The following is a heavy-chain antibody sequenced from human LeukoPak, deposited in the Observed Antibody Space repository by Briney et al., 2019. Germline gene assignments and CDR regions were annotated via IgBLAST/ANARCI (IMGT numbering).Heavy chain of an antibody. D-gene: IGHD3-3*01. V-gene: IGHV3-23*01. J-gene: IGHJ4*02. CDR1: GFPFSTNA. CDR3: AKAYYGDYYDY. Sequence: GGTLRLSCAASGFPFSTNAMSWVRQAPGKGLEWVSAISGSGGSTYYADSVKGRFTISRDNSKNTLYLQMNSLRAEDTAVYYCAKAYYGDYYDYWGQGTLVTVSS. CDR2: ISGSGGST.